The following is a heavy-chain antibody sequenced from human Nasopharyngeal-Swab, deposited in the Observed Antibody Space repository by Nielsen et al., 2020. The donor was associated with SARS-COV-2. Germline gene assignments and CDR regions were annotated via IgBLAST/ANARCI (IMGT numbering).Heavy chain of an antibody. V-gene: IGHV1-69*06. Sequence: WVRQAPGQGLEWMGGIIPIFGTANYAQKFQGRVTITADKSTGTAYMELSSLRSEDTAVYYCASPYCSSTSCRLSYYYGMDVWGQGTTVTVSS. D-gene: IGHD2-2*01. CDR2: IIPIFGTA. J-gene: IGHJ6*02. CDR3: ASPYCSSTSCRLSYYYGMDV.